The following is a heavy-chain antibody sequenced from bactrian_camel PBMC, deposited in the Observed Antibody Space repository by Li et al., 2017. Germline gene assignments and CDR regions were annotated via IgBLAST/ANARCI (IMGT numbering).Heavy chain of an antibody. Sequence: HVQLVESGGGLVQAGGSLRLSCGSSSGHTGRMYCMAWFRLAPGKEREGVVALASDGSTWYADSVKGRFTISNDDLKDTLYLQMTSLKGEDTAVYYCAAGPDVGREGRMTAMQLQAYHHNNYWGQGTRVSVS. CDR1: GHTGRMYC. V-gene: IGHV3S57*01. D-gene: IGHD1*01. J-gene: IGHJ4*01. CDR3: AAGPDVGREGRMTAMQLQAYHHNNY. CDR2: LASDGST.